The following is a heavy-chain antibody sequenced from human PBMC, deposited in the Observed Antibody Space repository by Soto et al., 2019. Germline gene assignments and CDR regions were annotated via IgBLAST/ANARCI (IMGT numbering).Heavy chain of an antibody. Sequence: GGSLRLSCAASGFTFGDYAMHWFRQVPGKGLEWVSGFKWNSGGVGYADSVKGRFTISRDNARNSLYLQMNSLRPEDTAVYYCAKDRSSGSPYYGMDFWGQGTMVTVS. CDR2: FKWNSGGV. D-gene: IGHD3-10*01. CDR3: AKDRSSGSPYYGMDF. CDR1: GFTFGDYA. V-gene: IGHV3-9*01. J-gene: IGHJ6*02.